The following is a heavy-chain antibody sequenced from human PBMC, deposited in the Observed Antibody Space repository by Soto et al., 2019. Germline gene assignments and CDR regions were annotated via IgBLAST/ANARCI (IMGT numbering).Heavy chain of an antibody. J-gene: IGHJ6*02. V-gene: IGHV4-39*01. Sequence: QLQLQESGPGLVKPSETLSLTCTVSGGSISSSSYYWGWIRQPPGKGLEWIGSIYYSGSTYYNPSLKSRVTISVDTSKNQFSLKLSSVTAADTAVYYCARRPTLTMVRGMPRLDYYYGMDVWGQGTTVTVSS. CDR1: GGSISSSSYY. CDR3: ARRPTLTMVRGMPRLDYYYGMDV. D-gene: IGHD3-10*01. CDR2: IYYSGST.